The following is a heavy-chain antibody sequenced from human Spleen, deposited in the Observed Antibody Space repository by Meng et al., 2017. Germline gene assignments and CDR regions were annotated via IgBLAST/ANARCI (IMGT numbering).Heavy chain of an antibody. D-gene: IGHD6-25*01. V-gene: IGHV1-2*06. Sequence: QAGVGVRKPGASVKVSCKPSGYNFPDYYIHWVRRAPGQGLEWMGRINPKSGDTHYAQKFQARVTMTGDTSISTAYMELSGLRSDDTAMYYCARDEDISAAGKLFGDYWGQGTLVTVSS. CDR3: ARDEDISAAGKLFGDY. CDR2: INPKSGDT. CDR1: GYNFPDYY. J-gene: IGHJ4*02.